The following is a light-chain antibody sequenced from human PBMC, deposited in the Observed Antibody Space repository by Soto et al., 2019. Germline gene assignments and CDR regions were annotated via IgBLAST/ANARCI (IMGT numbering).Light chain of an antibody. CDR1: QIVSNTY. V-gene: IGKV3-20*01. CDR2: GAS. J-gene: IGKJ1*01. Sequence: EIVLTQSPGTLSLSPGERVTLSCRASQIVSNTYLAWYQLKPGQPPRLLIYGASSRATGISDRFSGSGSGTDFTLTISRLEPEDFAVYYCQQYVTTLWTFGQGTKVEIK. CDR3: QQYVTTLWT.